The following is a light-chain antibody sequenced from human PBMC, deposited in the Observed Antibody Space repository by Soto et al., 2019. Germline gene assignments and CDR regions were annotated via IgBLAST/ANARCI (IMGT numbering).Light chain of an antibody. CDR1: SSDVGGYNY. CDR2: DVS. J-gene: IGLJ1*01. V-gene: IGLV2-14*01. Sequence: QPVLTQPASVSGSHGQSLSISCTGTSSDVGGYNYVSWYQQHPGKAPKLMIYDVSNRPSGVSNRFSGSKSGNTASLTISGLQAEDEADYYCSSYTSSSTPYVFGTGTKVTV. CDR3: SSYTSSSTPYV.